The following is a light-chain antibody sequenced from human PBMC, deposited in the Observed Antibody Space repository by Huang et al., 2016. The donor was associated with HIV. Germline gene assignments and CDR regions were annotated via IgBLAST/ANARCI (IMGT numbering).Light chain of an antibody. CDR2: WAS. V-gene: IGKV4-1*01. Sequence: DIVMTQSPDSLALSLGGRAAINCTASQSVLETSKNKNCLNWYQLRPGQPPKLLLYWASTRESGVPDRFSGSGSETHFTLTIASLQAEDVAVYYCHQYCHSPQTFGQGTKVEVK. J-gene: IGKJ1*01. CDR3: HQYCHSPQT. CDR1: QSVLETSKNKNC.